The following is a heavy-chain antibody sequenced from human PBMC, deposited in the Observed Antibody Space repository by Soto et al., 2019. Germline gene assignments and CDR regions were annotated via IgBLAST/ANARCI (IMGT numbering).Heavy chain of an antibody. CDR2: IKSKTDGGTT. D-gene: IGHD2-2*01. CDR1: GFTFSNAW. CDR3: TTENGYCSSTSCYPIYYYGMDV. J-gene: IGHJ6*02. V-gene: IGHV3-15*01. Sequence: EVQLVESGGGLVKPGGSLRLSCAASGFTFSNAWMSWVRQAPGKGLEWGGRIKSKTDGGTTDYAAPVKGRFTISRDDSKNTLYLQMNSLKPEDTAVYYCTTENGYCSSTSCYPIYYYGMDVWGQGTTVTVSS.